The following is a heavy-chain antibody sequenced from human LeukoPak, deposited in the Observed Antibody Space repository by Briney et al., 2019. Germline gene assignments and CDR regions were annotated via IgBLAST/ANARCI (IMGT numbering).Heavy chain of an antibody. CDR3: AKDQADCGMDV. V-gene: IGHV3-30*18. J-gene: IGHJ6*02. CDR2: ISYDGGNK. Sequence: GGSLRLSCAASGFTFSSHGMHWVRQAPGKGLEWVAVISYDGGNKCYADSVKGRFTISRDNSKNTLYLQMNSLRAEDTAVYYCAKDQADCGMDVWGQGTTVTVSS. CDR1: GFTFSSHG.